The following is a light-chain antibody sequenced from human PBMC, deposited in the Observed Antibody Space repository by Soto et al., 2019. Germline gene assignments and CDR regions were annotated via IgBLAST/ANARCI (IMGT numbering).Light chain of an antibody. V-gene: IGLV2-11*01. Sequence: QSALTQPRSVSGSPGQSVTISCTGTSSDVGGFNYVSWYQQHPGKAPKLMIYDVTKRPSGVPDRFSGSKSGNTASLTISGLQAEDEADYFCCSYAGNNNFVIFGGGTKLTVL. CDR2: DVT. CDR1: SSDVGGFNY. J-gene: IGLJ2*01. CDR3: CSYAGNNNFVI.